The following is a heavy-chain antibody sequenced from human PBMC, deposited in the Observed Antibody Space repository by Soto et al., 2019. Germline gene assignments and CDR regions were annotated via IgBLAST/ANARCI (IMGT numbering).Heavy chain of an antibody. V-gene: IGHV4-61*01. CDR3: ARDWGFFDY. Sequence: QVQLQESGPGLVKPSETLSLTCTVSGGSVSSGSYYWSWIRQPPGKGLEWIGYIYYSVSTNYNPSLKSRVTISVDTSKNQFSLKLSSVTAADTAVYYCARDWGFFDYWGQGTLVTVSS. CDR2: IYYSVST. CDR1: GGSVSSGSYY. D-gene: IGHD7-27*01. J-gene: IGHJ4*02.